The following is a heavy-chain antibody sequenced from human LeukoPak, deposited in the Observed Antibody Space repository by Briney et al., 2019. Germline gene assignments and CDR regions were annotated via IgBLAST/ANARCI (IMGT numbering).Heavy chain of an antibody. Sequence: AGGSLRLSCAASGFTFSTYGMSWVRQAPGKGLEWVSGISGSGDSTYNADSVKGRFTISRDNAKNTLYLEMNSLRAEDTALYYCAKSKPYYYGSGSYYKNPFDYWGQGTLVTVSS. CDR1: GFTFSTYG. V-gene: IGHV3-23*01. CDR2: ISGSGDST. J-gene: IGHJ4*02. CDR3: AKSKPYYYGSGSYYKNPFDY. D-gene: IGHD3-10*01.